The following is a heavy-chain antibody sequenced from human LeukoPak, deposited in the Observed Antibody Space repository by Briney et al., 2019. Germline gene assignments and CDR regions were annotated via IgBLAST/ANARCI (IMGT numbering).Heavy chain of an antibody. V-gene: IGHV3-11*01. Sequence: GGSLRLSCAASGFTFSDYYMSWIRQAPGKGLEWVSYISSSGSTIYYADSVKGRFTISRDNAKNSLYLQMNSLRAEDTAVYYCARDLGSGYYYAVQHWGQGTLVTVSS. CDR3: ARDLGSGYYYAVQH. J-gene: IGHJ1*01. D-gene: IGHD3-22*01. CDR2: ISSSGSTI. CDR1: GFTFSDYY.